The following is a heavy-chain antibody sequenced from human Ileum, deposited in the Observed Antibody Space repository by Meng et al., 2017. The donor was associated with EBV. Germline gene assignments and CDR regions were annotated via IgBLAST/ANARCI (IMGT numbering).Heavy chain of an antibody. CDR2: IYNSGST. V-gene: IGHV4-30-4*01. CDR3: ARGQKGYFDL. CDR1: GGSISSSNYY. J-gene: IGHJ2*01. Sequence: QLPQSCPGLVKHSPTPVLPCTVSGGSISSSNYYWSWIRQPPGKGLEWSGHIYNSGSTYYNPSLKSRITISVDTSKNQFSLKLSSVTAADTAVYYCARGQKGYFDLWGRGTLVTVSS.